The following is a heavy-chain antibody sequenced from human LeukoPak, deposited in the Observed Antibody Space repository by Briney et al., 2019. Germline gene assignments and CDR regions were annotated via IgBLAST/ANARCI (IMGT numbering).Heavy chain of an antibody. CDR1: GLIFSSYG. V-gene: IGHV3-33*06. Sequence: GRSLRLSCAASGLIFSSYGMHWVRQAPGKRLQWVEVIWYDGSNKYYADSVKGRFTISRDNSKNTLYLQMNSLRAEDTAVYYCAKETRAYCGGDCPFDYWGQGTLVTVSS. J-gene: IGHJ4*02. D-gene: IGHD2-21*02. CDR2: IWYDGSNK. CDR3: AKETRAYCGGDCPFDY.